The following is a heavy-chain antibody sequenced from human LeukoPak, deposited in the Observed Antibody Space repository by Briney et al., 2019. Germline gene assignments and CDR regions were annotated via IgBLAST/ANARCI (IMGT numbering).Heavy chain of an antibody. CDR3: ARESQEGAFDY. CDR1: GYTFTSYA. CDR2: INAGNGNT. Sequence: GASVKVSCKASGYTFTSYAMHWVRQAPGQRLEWMGWINAGNGNTKYSQKFQGRVTITRDTSGSTAYMELSSLRSEDTAVYYCARESQEGAFDYWGQGTLVTVSS. J-gene: IGHJ4*02. V-gene: IGHV1-3*01.